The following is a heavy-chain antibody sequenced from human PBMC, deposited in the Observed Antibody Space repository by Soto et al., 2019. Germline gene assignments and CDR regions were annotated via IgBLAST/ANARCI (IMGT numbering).Heavy chain of an antibody. D-gene: IGHD7-27*01. CDR3: ARLQTVSNWGRFDP. J-gene: IGHJ5*02. Sequence: SETLSLTCAVYGGSFSGYYWSWIRQPPGKGLEWIGEINHSGSTNYNPSLKSRVTISVDTSKNQFSLKLSSVTAADTAVYYCARLQTVSNWGRFDPWGQGTLVTVSS. CDR2: INHSGST. V-gene: IGHV4-34*01. CDR1: GGSFSGYY.